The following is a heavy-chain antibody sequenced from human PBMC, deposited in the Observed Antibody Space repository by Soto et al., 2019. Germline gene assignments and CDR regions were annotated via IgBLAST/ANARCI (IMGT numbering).Heavy chain of an antibody. V-gene: IGHV3-53*01. CDR2: LYDVDVS. CDR1: GLTISGKKY. CDR3: ATWHEREHAFDV. D-gene: IGHD1-1*01. Sequence: DVQLEESGGGLIQPGESLRLSCAAFGLTISGKKYVAWVRQAPGKGLEWVSALYDVDVSFYADSVTGRFTTSSDSSKTTVYLQMNDLRPDDTAVYYCATWHEREHAFDVWGQGTTVTISS. J-gene: IGHJ3*01.